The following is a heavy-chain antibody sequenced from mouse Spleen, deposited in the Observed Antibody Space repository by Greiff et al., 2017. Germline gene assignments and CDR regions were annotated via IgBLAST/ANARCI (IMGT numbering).Heavy chain of an antibody. D-gene: IGHD1-1*01. CDR2: IDPSDSYT. Sequence: VQLQQPGAELVMPGASVKLSCKASGYTFTSYWMHWVKQRPGQGLEWIGEIDPSDSYTNYNQKFKGKATLTVDKSSSTAYMQLSSLTSEDSAVYYCARGYGSSYPFAYWGQGTLVTVSA. CDR3: ARGYGSSYPFAY. CDR1: GYTFTSYW. V-gene: IGHV1-69*01. J-gene: IGHJ3*01.